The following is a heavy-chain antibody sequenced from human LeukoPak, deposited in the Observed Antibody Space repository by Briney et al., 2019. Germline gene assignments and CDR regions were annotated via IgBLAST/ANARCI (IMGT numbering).Heavy chain of an antibody. CDR2: ISGSGVNT. V-gene: IGHV3-23*01. D-gene: IGHD3-22*01. Sequence: GGSLRLSCVASGFTFSSHAMAWVRQAPGKGLVWVSDISGSGVNTYYADSVKGRFTISRDNSKNTLYLQMNSLSAEATAVYYWAVEKSDSPDYWGQGTLVTVSS. J-gene: IGHJ4*02. CDR3: AVEKSDSPDY. CDR1: GFTFSSHA.